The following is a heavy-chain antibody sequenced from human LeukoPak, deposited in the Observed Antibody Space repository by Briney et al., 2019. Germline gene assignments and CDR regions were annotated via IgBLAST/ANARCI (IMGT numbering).Heavy chain of an antibody. Sequence: GGSLRLSCAASGFTFSSYCMHWVRQAPGKGLVWVSRINSDGSSTNYADSVKGRFTISRDNAKNTLYLRMNSLRAEDTAVYYCARDRDGYKSFDYWGQGTLVTVSS. CDR3: ARDRDGYKSFDY. V-gene: IGHV3-74*01. J-gene: IGHJ4*02. D-gene: IGHD5-24*01. CDR2: INSDGSST. CDR1: GFTFSSYC.